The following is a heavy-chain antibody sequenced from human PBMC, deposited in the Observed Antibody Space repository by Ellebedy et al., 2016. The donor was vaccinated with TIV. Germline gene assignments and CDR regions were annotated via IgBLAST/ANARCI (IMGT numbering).Heavy chain of an antibody. CDR2: IIPIFGTA. D-gene: IGHD2-2*01. J-gene: IGHJ6*02. CDR3: ARFEREVPAAYGMDV. CDR1: GGTFSSYA. Sequence: SVKVSCXASGGTFSSYAISWVRQAPGQGLEWMGGIIPIFGTANYAQKFQGRVTITADESTSTAYMELSSLRSEDTAVYYCARFEREVPAAYGMDVWGQGTTVTVSS. V-gene: IGHV1-69*13.